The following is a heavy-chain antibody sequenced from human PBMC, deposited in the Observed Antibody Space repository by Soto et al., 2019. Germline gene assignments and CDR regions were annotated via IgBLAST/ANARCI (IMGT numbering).Heavy chain of an antibody. Sequence: PSDTLSLTCTVSGGSISSYYWSWIRQPPGKGLERIGYIYYSGSTNYNPSLKSRVTISVDTSKNQFSLKLSSVTAADTAVYYCARNYDFWSGYYFDYWGQGTLVTVSS. J-gene: IGHJ4*02. D-gene: IGHD3-3*01. CDR1: GGSISSYY. V-gene: IGHV4-59*01. CDR3: ARNYDFWSGYYFDY. CDR2: IYYSGST.